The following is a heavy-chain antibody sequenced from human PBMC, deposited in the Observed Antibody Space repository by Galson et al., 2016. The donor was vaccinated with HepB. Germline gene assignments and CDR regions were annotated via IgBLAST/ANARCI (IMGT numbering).Heavy chain of an antibody. CDR2: IWYDGSNK. J-gene: IGHJ6*02. V-gene: IGHV3-33*01. CDR3: ARGGLYCGSTSCYLDV. CDR1: GFTFSSYG. Sequence: SLRLSCAASGFTFSSYGMHWVRQAPGKGLEWVAVIWYDGSNKYYADSVKGRFTISRDNSKNTLYLQMNSLRTEDTAVYYCARGGLYCGSTSCYLDVWGQGTTVTVSS. D-gene: IGHD2-2*01.